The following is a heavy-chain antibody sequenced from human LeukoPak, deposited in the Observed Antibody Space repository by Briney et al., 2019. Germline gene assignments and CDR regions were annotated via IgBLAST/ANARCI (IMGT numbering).Heavy chain of an antibody. J-gene: IGHJ5*02. D-gene: IGHD3-3*01. CDR3: ARGYYDFWSGYPWFDP. V-gene: IGHV4-34*01. Sequence: NPPETLSLTCAVYGGSFSGYYWSWIRQPPGKGLEWIGEINHSGSTNYNPSLKSRVTISVDTSKNQFSLKLSSVTAADTAVYYCARGYYDFWSGYPWFDPWGQGTLVTVSS. CDR1: GGSFSGYY. CDR2: INHSGST.